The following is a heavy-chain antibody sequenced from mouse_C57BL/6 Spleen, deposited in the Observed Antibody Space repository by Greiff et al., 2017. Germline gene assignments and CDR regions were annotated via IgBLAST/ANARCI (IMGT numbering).Heavy chain of an antibody. D-gene: IGHD2-4*01. V-gene: IGHV10-1*01. CDR3: VRFYDYDGVYAMDY. Sequence: EVQLQQSGGGLVQPKGSLKLSCAASGFSFNTYAMNWVRQAPGKGLEWVARIRSKSNNYATYYADSVKDRFTISRDDSESMLYLQMNNLKTEDTAMYYCVRFYDYDGVYAMDYWGQGTSVTVSS. CDR2: IRSKSNNYAT. J-gene: IGHJ4*01. CDR1: GFSFNTYA.